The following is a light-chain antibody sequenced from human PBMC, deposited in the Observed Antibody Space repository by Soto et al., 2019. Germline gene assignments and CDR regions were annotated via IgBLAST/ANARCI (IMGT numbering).Light chain of an antibody. J-gene: IGKJ2*01. CDR1: QSVSSN. CDR2: GAS. V-gene: IGKV3-15*01. CDR3: QQYNNWPYT. Sequence: EIVMTQSPATLAVSPGERAALSCRASQSVSSNFAWYQQKPGQAPRLLIYGASSRATGTPARFRGSGSGTECTLNISSLQSEDFAVYYCQQYNNWPYTCGLGTKLE.